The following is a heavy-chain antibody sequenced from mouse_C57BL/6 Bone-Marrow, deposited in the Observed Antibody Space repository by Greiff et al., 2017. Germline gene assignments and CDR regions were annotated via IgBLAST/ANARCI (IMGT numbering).Heavy chain of an antibody. Sequence: VHVKQSGAELVRPGASVKLSCTASGFNIKDDYMHWVKQRPEQGLEWIGWIDPENGDTEYASKFQGKATITADTSSNTAYLQLSSLTSEDTAVYYCTTWGDYGFDYWGQGTTLTVSS. CDR1: GFNIKDDY. CDR2: IDPENGDT. V-gene: IGHV14-4*01. D-gene: IGHD2-4*01. CDR3: TTWGDYGFDY. J-gene: IGHJ2*01.